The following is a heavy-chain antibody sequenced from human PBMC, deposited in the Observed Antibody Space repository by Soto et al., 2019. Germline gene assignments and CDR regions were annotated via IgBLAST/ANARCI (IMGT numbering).Heavy chain of an antibody. CDR1: GFRFRDAW. D-gene: IGHD2-2*01. CDR3: ATNAF. V-gene: IGHV3-7*01. CDR2: IKKDGSEK. J-gene: IGHJ4*02. Sequence: GGSLRISCAASGFRFRDAWMSWVRQGPGKGPEWVAKIKKDGSEKYYVDSVKGRCTISRDNARSSLYLQMNSLTADDTAVYYCATNAFWGQGSLVTVSS.